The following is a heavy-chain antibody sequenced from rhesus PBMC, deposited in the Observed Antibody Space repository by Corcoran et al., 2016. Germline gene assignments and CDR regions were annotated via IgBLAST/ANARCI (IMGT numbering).Heavy chain of an antibody. CDR1: GFSISTSGMG. CDR3: ARRRVVVASEYFEF. CDR2: IYWDDDK. Sequence: QVTLKESGPALVKPTQTLTLTCTFSGFSISTSGMGVGWIRQPPGKALEWLALIYWDDDKNYSTSLKSRLTISKATSQNHVVLTMTNMDPVDTSTYYCARRRVVVASEYFEFWGQGALVTVSS. D-gene: IGHD2-21*01. J-gene: IGHJ1*01. V-gene: IGHV2-174*01.